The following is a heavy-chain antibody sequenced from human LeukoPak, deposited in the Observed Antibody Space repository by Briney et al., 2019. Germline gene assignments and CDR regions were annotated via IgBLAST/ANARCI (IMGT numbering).Heavy chain of an antibody. CDR3: ARARGTLDSSGYYYYYYYYMDV. CDR2: ISSSSSYT. CDR1: GFTFSSYS. V-gene: IGHV3-21*04. Sequence: PGGSLRLSCAASGFTFSSYSMNWVRQAPGKGLQWVSSISSSSSYTYYADSVKGRFTISRDNAKNSLYLQMNSLKTEDTAVYYCARARGTLDSSGYYYYYYYYMDVWGKGTTVTVSS. D-gene: IGHD3-22*01. J-gene: IGHJ6*03.